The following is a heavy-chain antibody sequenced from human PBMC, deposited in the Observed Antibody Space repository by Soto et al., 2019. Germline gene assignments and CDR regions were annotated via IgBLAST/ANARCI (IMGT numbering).Heavy chain of an antibody. V-gene: IGHV3-30-3*01. CDR1: GFTFSSYA. CDR2: ISYDGSNK. D-gene: IGHD3-3*01. J-gene: IGHJ4*02. Sequence: QVQLVESGGGVVQPGRSLRLSCAASGFTFSSYAMHWVRQAPGKGLEWVAVISYDGSNKYYADSVKGRFTISRDNSKNRLYLQMKRLGAGDTAGYYCARDNLGSPVLRFLEWLPQPYYFDYWGQGTLVTVSS. CDR3: ARDNLGSPVLRFLEWLPQPYYFDY.